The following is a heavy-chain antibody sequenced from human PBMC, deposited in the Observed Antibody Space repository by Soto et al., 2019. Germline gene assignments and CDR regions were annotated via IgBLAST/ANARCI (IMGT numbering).Heavy chain of an antibody. V-gene: IGHV3-30*18. CDR1: GFTFSSYG. Sequence: PGGSLRLSCAASGFTFSSYGMHWVRQAPGKGLEWVAVISYDGSNKYYADSVKGRFTISRDNSKNTLYLQMNSLRAEDTAVYYCAKDLWVGATPAGMGVWGQGTTVTVSS. CDR3: AKDLWVGATPAGMGV. J-gene: IGHJ6*02. D-gene: IGHD1-26*01. CDR2: ISYDGSNK.